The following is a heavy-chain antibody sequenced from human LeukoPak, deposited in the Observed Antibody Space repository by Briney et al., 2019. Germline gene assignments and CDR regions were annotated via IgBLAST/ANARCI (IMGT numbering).Heavy chain of an antibody. Sequence: SQTLSLTCAISGDSVSSNSAAWNWIRQSPSRGLEWLGRTYYRSKWYNDYAVSVKSRITINPGTSKNQFSLQLNSVTPEDTAVYYCARVNSMVRGVIPYNWFDPWGQGTLVTVSS. CDR2: TYYRSKWYN. CDR1: GDSVSSNSAA. D-gene: IGHD3-10*01. CDR3: ARVNSMVRGVIPYNWFDP. V-gene: IGHV6-1*01. J-gene: IGHJ5*02.